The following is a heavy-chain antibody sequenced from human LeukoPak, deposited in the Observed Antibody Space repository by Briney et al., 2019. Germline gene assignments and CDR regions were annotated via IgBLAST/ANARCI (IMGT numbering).Heavy chain of an antibody. V-gene: IGHV4-59*01. Sequence: SETLSLTCTVSGDSISPYSWTWVRQPPEKGLEWIASINYSGTTNYNPSLKGRVTISVDTSKNQFSLRLSSVTAADTAVYYCARGGSDYTGYFQHWGQGTLVTVSS. D-gene: IGHD4-11*01. CDR1: GDSISPYS. CDR2: INYSGTT. J-gene: IGHJ1*01. CDR3: ARGGSDYTGYFQH.